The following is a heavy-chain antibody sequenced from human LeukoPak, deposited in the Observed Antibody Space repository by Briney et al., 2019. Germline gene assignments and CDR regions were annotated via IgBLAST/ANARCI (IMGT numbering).Heavy chain of an antibody. CDR2: IYYSGST. D-gene: IGHD3-22*01. Sequence: SETLSLTCTVSGGSISSYYWSWIRQPPGKGLEWIWYIYYSGSTNYNPSLKSQVTISVDTSKNQFSLKLSSVTAADTAVYYCARVVDYDSSGYFRYYFDYWGQGTLVTVSS. CDR1: GGSISSYY. V-gene: IGHV4-59*01. CDR3: ARVVDYDSSGYFRYYFDY. J-gene: IGHJ4*02.